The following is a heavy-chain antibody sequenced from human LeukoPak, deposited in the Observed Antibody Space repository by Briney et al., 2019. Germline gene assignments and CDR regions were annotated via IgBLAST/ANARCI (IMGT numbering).Heavy chain of an antibody. CDR1: GGSISSYY. CDR2: IYYSGST. D-gene: IGHD3-10*01. CDR3: ARTLRTYYYRSGSYLYYFDY. Sequence: SETLSLTCTVSGGSISSYYWSWIRQPPGKGLEWSGYIYYSGSTNYNPSLKSRVTISVDTSKNQFSLKLSSVTAADTAVYYCARTLRTYYYRSGSYLYYFDYWGQGTLVTVSS. J-gene: IGHJ4*02. V-gene: IGHV4-59*01.